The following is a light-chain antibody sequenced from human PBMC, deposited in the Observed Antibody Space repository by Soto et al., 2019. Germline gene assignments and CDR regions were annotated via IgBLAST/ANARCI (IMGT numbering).Light chain of an antibody. CDR3: QQLNTYPQIT. V-gene: IGKV3D-15*01. CDR2: DAS. CDR1: QSVGSD. Sequence: EIVMTQSPATLSVSPGERATLSCRASQSVGSDLAWYQQKPGQAPRLLIYDASNRATGIPARFSGSGSGTDFTLTISSLEPEDFATYYCQQLNTYPQITFGQGTRLEIK. J-gene: IGKJ5*01.